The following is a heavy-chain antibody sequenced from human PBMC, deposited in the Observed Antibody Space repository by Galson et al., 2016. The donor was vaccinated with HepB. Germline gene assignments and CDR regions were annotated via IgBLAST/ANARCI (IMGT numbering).Heavy chain of an antibody. CDR2: TYSRSRWYR. CDR1: GDSVSTTSGA. V-gene: IGHV6-1*01. J-gene: IGHJ3*02. D-gene: IGHD4-23*01. Sequence: CAISGDSVSTTSGAWNWIRQSPSRGLEWLGRTYSRSRWYRDYAVSVQSRVTINADPSKNQVSLQLNSVTHEDTAVYYCARDSGSGGFDIWGQGTKVIVSP. CDR3: ARDSGSGGFDI.